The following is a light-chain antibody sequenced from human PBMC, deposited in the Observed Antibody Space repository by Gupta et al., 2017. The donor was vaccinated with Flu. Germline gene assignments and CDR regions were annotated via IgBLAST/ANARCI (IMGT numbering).Light chain of an antibody. V-gene: IGKV3-20*01. CDR3: QQFEDSSWT. J-gene: IGKJ1*01. CDR1: QSVSGSY. Sequence: EIVLTQSPGILSLSPGERATLSCRAGQSVSGSYLAWYQHKPGQASRLLIYGTSSRATGIPDRFSGSGSGTDFSLTISRLEHEDFAVYYCQQFEDSSWTFGQGTKVEVK. CDR2: GTS.